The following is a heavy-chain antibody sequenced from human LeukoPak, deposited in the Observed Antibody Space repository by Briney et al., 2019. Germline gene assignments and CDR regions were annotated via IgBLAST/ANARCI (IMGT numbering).Heavy chain of an antibody. Sequence: GGSLRLSCEASGFTFTSYNMNWVRQAPGKGLEWVSSISSSTNYVHYADSVKGRFTISRDNAKNSVFLQINSLTAEDTALYYCAKSKVGAWDYWGQGTLVTVSS. CDR2: ISSSTNYV. J-gene: IGHJ4*02. V-gene: IGHV3-21*01. CDR1: GFTFTSYN. D-gene: IGHD1-26*01. CDR3: AKSKVGAWDY.